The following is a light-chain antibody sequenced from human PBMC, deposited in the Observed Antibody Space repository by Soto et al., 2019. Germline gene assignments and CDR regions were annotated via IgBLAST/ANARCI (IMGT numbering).Light chain of an antibody. CDR3: LQYDNSRPWT. CDR2: GAL. CDR1: QSISTSF. V-gene: IGKV3-20*01. J-gene: IGKJ1*01. Sequence: EIVLTQSPGTLSMSPGERALLSCRASQSISTSFVAWYQQKPGQAPRLLIDGALSRATCIPDRFSGSGYGTDFTLTISRLEPEDFAVYYCLQYDNSRPWTFGQGTKVEVK.